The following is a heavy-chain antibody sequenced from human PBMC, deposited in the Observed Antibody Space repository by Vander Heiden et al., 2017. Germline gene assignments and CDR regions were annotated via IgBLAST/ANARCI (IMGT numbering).Heavy chain of an antibody. Sequence: QVQLQQWGAGCLRPEETLSLTCAVYGGSFSGYYWGWVRQPPGKGREWIGEINHIGSTNYNPALKSRVTISVDTSKNQFSLKLSSVTAADTAVYYCARGRKVVVGATTRRWFDPWGQGTLVTVSS. CDR3: ARGRKVVVGATTRRWFDP. V-gene: IGHV4-34*01. J-gene: IGHJ5*02. CDR2: INHIGST. D-gene: IGHD1-26*01. CDR1: GGSFSGYY.